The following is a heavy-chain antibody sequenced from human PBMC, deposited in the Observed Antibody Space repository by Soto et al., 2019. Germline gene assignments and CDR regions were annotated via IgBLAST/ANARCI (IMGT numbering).Heavy chain of an antibody. D-gene: IGHD6-19*01. CDR2: IVLGNGNT. J-gene: IGHJ5*02. V-gene: IGHV1-58*01. CDR1: GFTFSSSA. CDR3: ATRIGNIGWYWLDT. Sequence: SVKVSCKASGFTFSSSAVQWVRQARGQPLEWIGWIVLGNGNTNYAQKFQQRVTITRDMSTSTAYMEVRSLTSEDTAVYYCATRIGNIGWYWLDTWGQGTLVTVS.